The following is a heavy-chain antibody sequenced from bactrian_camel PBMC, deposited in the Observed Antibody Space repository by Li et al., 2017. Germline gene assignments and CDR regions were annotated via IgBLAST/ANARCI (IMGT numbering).Heavy chain of an antibody. Sequence: DVQLVESGGGLVQPGGSLRLSCAASGFTFSNVDMSWVRQTPGKGLDWVSTISKDGSSTYIADSVKGRFTISRDNAKNTLYLQMNSLKTEATAIYYCATIGTFWGQGTQVTVS. D-gene: IGHD1*01. CDR2: ISKDGSST. V-gene: IGHV3S40*01. J-gene: IGHJ4*01. CDR1: GFTFSNVD. CDR3: ATIGTF.